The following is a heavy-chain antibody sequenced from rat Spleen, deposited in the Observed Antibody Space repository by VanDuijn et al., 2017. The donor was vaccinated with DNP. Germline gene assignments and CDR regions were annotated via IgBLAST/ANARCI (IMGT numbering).Heavy chain of an antibody. V-gene: IGHV4-2*01. CDR1: GFNFNNYW. CDR3: ARANSGDPFDN. CDR2: INMVGNTI. D-gene: IGHD1-1*01. J-gene: IGHJ3*01. Sequence: EVKLVESGGGLVQPGRSLKLSCETSGFNFNNYWMGWVRQAPGKGLEWIGEINMVGNTINYTPSLKDKFTITRDNTQNTLYLQMSKLGSEDTAIYYCARANSGDPFDNWGQGTLVTVSS.